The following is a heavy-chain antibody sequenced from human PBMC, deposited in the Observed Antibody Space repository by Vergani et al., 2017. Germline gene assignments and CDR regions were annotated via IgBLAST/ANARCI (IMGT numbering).Heavy chain of an antibody. CDR3: ASSVGEVPVASNYGIDV. D-gene: IGHD2-2*01. Sequence: QVQLQQWGAGLLKPSETLSLTCPVYGGSFSGYYWRWIRQPPGKGLEWVGEINHSGSTNYNPSLKSRVTISVDTSKNQFSLKLSCVTAADTAVYYCASSVGEVPVASNYGIDVWGQGTTVTVSS. J-gene: IGHJ6*02. CDR1: GGSFSGYY. CDR2: INHSGST. V-gene: IGHV4-34*01.